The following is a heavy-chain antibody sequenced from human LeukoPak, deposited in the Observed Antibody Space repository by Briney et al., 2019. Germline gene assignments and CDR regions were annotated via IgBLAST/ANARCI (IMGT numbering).Heavy chain of an antibody. CDR3: ARDPRRAWGPGNFDY. V-gene: IGHV4-59*01. Sequence: KASETLSLTCTVSGGSISSYYWSWIRQPPGKGLEWIGYIYYSGSTNYNPSLKSRVTISVDTSKNQFSLKLSSVTAADTAVYYCARDPRRAWGPGNFDYWAQGTLVTVSS. CDR2: IYYSGST. J-gene: IGHJ4*02. CDR1: GGSISSYY. D-gene: IGHD7-27*01.